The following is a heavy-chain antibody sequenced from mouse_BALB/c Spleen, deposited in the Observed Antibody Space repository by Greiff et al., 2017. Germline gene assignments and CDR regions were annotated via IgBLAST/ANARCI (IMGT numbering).Heavy chain of an antibody. CDR2: ISSGSSTI. D-gene: IGHD2-4*01. V-gene: IGHV5-17*02. CDR3: VSMITSWFAY. Sequence: DVMLVESGGGLVQPGGSRKLSCAASGFPFSSFGMHWVRQAPEKGLEWVAYISSGSSTIYYADTVKGRFTISRDNPKNTLFLQMTSLRSEDTAMYYWVSMITSWFAYWGQGALVTVSA. J-gene: IGHJ3*01. CDR1: GFPFSSFG.